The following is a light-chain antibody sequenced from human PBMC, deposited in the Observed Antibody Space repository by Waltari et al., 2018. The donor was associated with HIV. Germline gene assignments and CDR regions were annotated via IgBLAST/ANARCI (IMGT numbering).Light chain of an antibody. V-gene: IGLV7-43*01. CDR1: TGAVPSSYY. J-gene: IGLJ3*02. CDR3: LLNFGGPWV. Sequence: QTVVTQEPSLTVSPGGTVTLPCASSTGAVPSSYYPIWFQYKPGQVPRVLFYSTNIKYSWTPARFSASLLGGKAALTLSGVQPEDEGDYYCLLNFGGPWVFGGGTKLTVL. CDR2: STN.